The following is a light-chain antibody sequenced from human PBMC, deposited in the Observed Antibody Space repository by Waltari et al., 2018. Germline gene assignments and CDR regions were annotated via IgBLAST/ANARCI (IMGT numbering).Light chain of an antibody. CDR2: GAS. Sequence: DIKLTQSPSFLSASVGDRVTITCRASQGANSYLAWFQQKPGKAPKVLVFGASTLQSGVPSRFSGSGSWTEFILTISSLQPEDIATYYCQQYQSYPITFGGGTKVETK. CDR3: QQYQSYPIT. CDR1: QGANSY. J-gene: IGKJ4*01. V-gene: IGKV1-9*01.